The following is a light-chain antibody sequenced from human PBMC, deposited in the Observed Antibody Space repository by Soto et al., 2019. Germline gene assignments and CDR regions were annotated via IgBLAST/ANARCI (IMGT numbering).Light chain of an antibody. Sequence: DIQMTQSPTSLSASVGDRVTITCRASQGIRNFVAWYQQKPGQAPKLLIYAASTLHSGVPSRFSGSGSGTDFTLTSNSLQHEDVSTCSCQKYRSAPVFGPGTKVEIK. CDR2: AAS. V-gene: IGKV1-27*01. J-gene: IGKJ3*01. CDR1: QGIRNF. CDR3: QKYRSAPV.